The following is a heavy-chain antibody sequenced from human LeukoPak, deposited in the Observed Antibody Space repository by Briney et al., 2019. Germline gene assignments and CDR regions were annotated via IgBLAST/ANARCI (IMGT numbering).Heavy chain of an antibody. J-gene: IGHJ4*02. D-gene: IGHD3-22*01. V-gene: IGHV1-24*01. CDR1: GFTFSSYG. CDR3: ATADYDSSGHREYYFDY. Sequence: PGGSLRLSCAASGFTFSSYGMHWVRQAPGKGLEWMGGFDPEDGETIYAQKFQGRVTMTEDTSTDTAYMELSSLRSEDTAVYYCATADYDSSGHREYYFDYWGQGTLVTVSS. CDR2: FDPEDGET.